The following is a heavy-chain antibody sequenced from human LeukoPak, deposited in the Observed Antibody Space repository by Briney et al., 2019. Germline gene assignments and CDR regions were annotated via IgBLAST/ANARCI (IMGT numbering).Heavy chain of an antibody. CDR1: GYTFTSYG. CDR3: ARGGETGYYGYFDY. D-gene: IGHD3-9*01. V-gene: IGHV1-3*01. Sequence: ASVKVSCKASGYTFTSYGMHWVRQAPGQSLECMGWINVANGNTKYSQKFQGRVTITRDTSASTAYMELSSLRSEDTAVYYCARGGETGYYGYFDYWGQGTLVTVSS. J-gene: IGHJ4*02. CDR2: INVANGNT.